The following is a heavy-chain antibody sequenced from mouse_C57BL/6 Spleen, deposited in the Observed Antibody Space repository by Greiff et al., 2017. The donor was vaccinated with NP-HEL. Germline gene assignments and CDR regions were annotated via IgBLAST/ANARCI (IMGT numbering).Heavy chain of an antibody. CDR2: IYPRDGST. V-gene: IGHV1-85*01. CDR3: ARSGDYGSSFFAY. D-gene: IGHD1-1*01. CDR1: GYTFTSYD. Sequence: VQRVESGPELVKPGASVKLSCKASGYTFTSYDINWVKQRPGQGLEWIGWIYPRDGSTKYNEKFKGKATLTVDTSSSTAYMELHSLTSEDSAVYFCARSGDYGSSFFAYWGQGTLVTVSA. J-gene: IGHJ3*01.